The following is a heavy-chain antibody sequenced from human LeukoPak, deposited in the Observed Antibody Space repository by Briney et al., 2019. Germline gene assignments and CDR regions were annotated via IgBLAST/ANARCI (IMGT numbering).Heavy chain of an antibody. Sequence: SETLSLTRTVSGGSISSYYWSWIRQPPGKGLGWIGYIYYSGSTTYNPSLKSRVTISVDTSKNTISLKLSSVTAADTAVYYWARQVLDAFDMCGQGTMVTVSS. CDR1: GGSISSYY. V-gene: IGHV4-59*08. J-gene: IGHJ3*02. CDR3: ARQVLDAFDM. CDR2: IYYSGST.